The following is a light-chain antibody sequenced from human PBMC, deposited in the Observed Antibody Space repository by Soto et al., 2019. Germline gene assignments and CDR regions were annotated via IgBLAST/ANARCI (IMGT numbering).Light chain of an antibody. CDR2: DAS. Sequence: EIVLTQSPGTLSLSPGERATLSCRASQSVSSSYLAWYQQKSGQAPRLLIYDASSRGTGIPDRFSGSGSGTDFTLTISRLEPEDFAVYYCQQYGSSPSITFGQGTRLEIK. J-gene: IGKJ5*01. V-gene: IGKV3-20*01. CDR1: QSVSSSY. CDR3: QQYGSSPSIT.